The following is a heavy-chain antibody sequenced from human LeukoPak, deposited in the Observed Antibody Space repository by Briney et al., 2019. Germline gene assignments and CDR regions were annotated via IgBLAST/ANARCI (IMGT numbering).Heavy chain of an antibody. CDR2: ISYDGSNK. CDR1: GFTFSSYA. D-gene: IGHD3-10*01. Sequence: PGRSLRLSCAASGFTFSSYAMHWVRQAPGKGLEWVAVISYDGSNKYYADSVKGRFTISRDNSKNTLYLQMNSLRAEDTAVYYCARERTMVRGVLGYWGQGTLVIVSS. CDR3: ARERTMVRGVLGY. J-gene: IGHJ4*02. V-gene: IGHV3-30*04.